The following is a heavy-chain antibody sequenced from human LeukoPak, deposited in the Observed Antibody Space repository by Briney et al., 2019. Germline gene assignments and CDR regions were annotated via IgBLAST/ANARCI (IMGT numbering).Heavy chain of an antibody. J-gene: IGHJ3*02. V-gene: IGHV5-51*01. CDR3: ARLLYYFDSSGYYYAPKAFDI. D-gene: IGHD3-22*01. CDR1: GYRFNNSW. Sequence: GESLKISCKGSGYRFNNSWIGWVRQMPGKGLEWMGIIYPDDSDTRYSPSFQGQVTISADKSINTAYLQWSSLKASDTAMYYCARLLYYFDSSGYYYAPKAFDIWGQGTMVTVSS. CDR2: IYPDDSDT.